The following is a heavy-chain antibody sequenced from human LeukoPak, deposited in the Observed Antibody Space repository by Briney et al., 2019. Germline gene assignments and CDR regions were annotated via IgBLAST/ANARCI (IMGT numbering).Heavy chain of an antibody. D-gene: IGHD3-9*01. CDR3: ANPILRYFDWETHLGY. CDR1: GFTFSSYA. V-gene: IGHV3-23*01. Sequence: PGGSLRLSCAASGFTFSSYAMSWVRQAPGKGLEWVSAISGSGGSTYYADSVKGRFTISRDNSKNTLYLQMNSLRAEDTAVYYCANPILRYFDWETHLGYWGQGTLVTVSS. J-gene: IGHJ4*02. CDR2: ISGSGGST.